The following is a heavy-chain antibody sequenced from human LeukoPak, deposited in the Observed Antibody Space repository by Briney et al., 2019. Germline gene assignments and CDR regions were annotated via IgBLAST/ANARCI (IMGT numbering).Heavy chain of an antibody. D-gene: IGHD3-10*01. J-gene: IGHJ3*02. CDR2: IKQDGSEK. CDR1: GFTFSSYW. Sequence: GGSLRLSCAASGFTFSSYWMSWARQAPGKGLEWVANIKQDGSEKYYVDSVKGRFTISRDNAKNSLYLQMNSLRAEDTAVYYCARAPGSGSYYNNDDAFDIWGQGTMVTVSS. V-gene: IGHV3-7*01. CDR3: ARAPGSGSYYNNDDAFDI.